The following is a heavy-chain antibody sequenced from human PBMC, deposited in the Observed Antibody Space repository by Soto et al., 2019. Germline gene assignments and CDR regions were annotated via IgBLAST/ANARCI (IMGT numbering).Heavy chain of an antibody. D-gene: IGHD1-1*01. CDR1: GYSFTSCL. CDR2: IYPGDSYT. V-gene: IGHV5-51*01. J-gene: IGHJ6*02. Sequence: VESLNISFNCSGYSFTSCLIGWVRQMPGKGLEWMGIIYPGDSYTRYSPSFQGQFTISADKSISTAYLQWSSLKASDTAMYYCARRTDTTPTWRNGMDVWGQGTTVTVS. CDR3: ARRTDTTPTWRNGMDV.